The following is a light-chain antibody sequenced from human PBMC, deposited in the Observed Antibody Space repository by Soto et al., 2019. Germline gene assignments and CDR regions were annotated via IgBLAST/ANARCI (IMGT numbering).Light chain of an antibody. CDR1: QSISSY. Sequence: DIQMTRSPSSLSASLVYIITITCXASQSISSYLNWYQQKPGKAPKLLIYAASSLQSGVPSRFSGSGSGTDFTLTICSLQPEDFATYYCQETYCTPISFGEGTRLDI. CDR3: QETYCTPIS. CDR2: AAS. V-gene: IGKV1-39*01. J-gene: IGKJ5*01.